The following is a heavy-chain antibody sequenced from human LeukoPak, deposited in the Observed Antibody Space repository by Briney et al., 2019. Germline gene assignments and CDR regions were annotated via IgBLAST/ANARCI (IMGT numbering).Heavy chain of an antibody. V-gene: IGHV3-30*03. CDR2: ISYDGSNK. D-gene: IGHD1-26*01. CDR1: GFTFSSYG. Sequence: GGPLRLSCAASGFTFSSYGMHWVRQAPGKGLEWVALISYDGSNKYYADSVKGRFTISRDTSKNTLYLQMNSLRAEDAAVYYCARSGSYYYYFDYWGQGTLVTVSS. J-gene: IGHJ4*02. CDR3: ARSGSYYYYFDY.